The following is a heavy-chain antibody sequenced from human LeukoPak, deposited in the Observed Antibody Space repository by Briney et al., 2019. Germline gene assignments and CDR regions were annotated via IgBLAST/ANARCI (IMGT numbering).Heavy chain of an antibody. CDR1: GFTFSSYS. V-gene: IGHV3-30*18. CDR2: ISYDGSDK. D-gene: IGHD6-19*01. J-gene: IGHJ6*03. CDR3: AKDGQWLVPSYYYYMDV. Sequence: GGSLRLSCAASGFTFSSYSMNWVRQAPGKGLEWVAVISYDGSDKYYADSVKGRFTISRDNSKNTLHLKMNSLRAEDTAVYYCAKDGQWLVPSYYYYMDVWGKGTTVTISS.